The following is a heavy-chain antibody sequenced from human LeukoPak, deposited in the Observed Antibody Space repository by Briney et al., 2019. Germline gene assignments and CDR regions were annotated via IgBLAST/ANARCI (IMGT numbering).Heavy chain of an antibody. CDR3: ASPREGYFDY. D-gene: IGHD6-6*01. CDR2: INHSGST. V-gene: IGHV4-34*01. J-gene: IGHJ4*02. Sequence: PSETLSLTCAVYGGSFSGYYWSWIRQPPGKGLEWIGEINHSGSTNYNPSLKSRVTISVDTSKNQFSLKLSSVTAADTAVYYCASPREGYFDYWGQGTLVTVSS. CDR1: GGSFSGYY.